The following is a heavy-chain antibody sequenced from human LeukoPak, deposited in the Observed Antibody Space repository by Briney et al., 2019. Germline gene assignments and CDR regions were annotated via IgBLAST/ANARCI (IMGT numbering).Heavy chain of an antibody. D-gene: IGHD3-22*01. CDR2: ISSNGGST. CDR1: GFTFSSYG. CDR3: VKDSAEGPSRQVESSAYYSGYFDY. Sequence: PGGSLRLSCAASGFTFSSYGMSWVRQAPGKGLEYVSAISSNGGSTHYADSVKGRFTISRDNSKNTLYLQMSSLRAEDTAVYHCVKDSAEGPSRQVESSAYYSGYFDYWGQGTLVTVSS. V-gene: IGHV3-64D*09. J-gene: IGHJ4*02.